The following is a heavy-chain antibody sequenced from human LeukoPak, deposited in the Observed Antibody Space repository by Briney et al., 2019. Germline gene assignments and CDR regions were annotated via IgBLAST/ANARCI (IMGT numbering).Heavy chain of an antibody. D-gene: IGHD3-10*01. V-gene: IGHV5-51*01. CDR3: ARRDYYGSGSYYSDAFDI. CDR2: IYPGDSDT. J-gene: IGHJ3*02. CDR1: GYTFSIYW. Sequence: GESLRISCRGSGYTFSIYWIGWVRQMPGKGLEWMGIIYPGDSDTRYSPSFQGQVTISADKSISTAYLQWSSLKASDTAMYYCARRDYYGSGSYYSDAFDIWGQGTMVTVSS.